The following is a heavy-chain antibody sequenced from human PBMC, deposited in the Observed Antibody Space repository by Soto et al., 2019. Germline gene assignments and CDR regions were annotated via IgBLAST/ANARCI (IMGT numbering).Heavy chain of an antibody. V-gene: IGHV4-34*01. CDR1: GGSFSVYY. CDR2: INHSGST. Sequence: SDTLSLTCAVYGGSFSVYYWSWIRQRPGKGLEWIGEINHSGSTNYNPSLKSRVTISVDTSKNQFSLKLSSVTAADTAVYYCARLGPNYDFWSGYLEYYFDYWGQGTLVTVSS. J-gene: IGHJ4*02. CDR3: ARLGPNYDFWSGYLEYYFDY. D-gene: IGHD3-3*01.